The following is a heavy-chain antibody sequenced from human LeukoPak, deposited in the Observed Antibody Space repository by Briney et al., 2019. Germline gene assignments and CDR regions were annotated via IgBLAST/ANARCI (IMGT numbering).Heavy chain of an antibody. CDR1: GGSISSYY. CDR3: ARAKMALVVPAAMGAFDI. D-gene: IGHD2-2*01. Sequence: PSETLSLTCTVSGGSISSYYWSWIRQPAGKGLEWIGRIYTSGSTNYNPSLKSRVTMSVDTSKNQFSLKLSSVTAADTAVYYCARAKMALVVPAAMGAFDIWGQGTMVTVSS. V-gene: IGHV4-4*07. CDR2: IYTSGST. J-gene: IGHJ3*02.